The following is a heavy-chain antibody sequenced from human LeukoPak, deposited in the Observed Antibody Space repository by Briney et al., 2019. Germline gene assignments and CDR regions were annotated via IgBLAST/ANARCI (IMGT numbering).Heavy chain of an antibody. CDR1: GYTFSSYG. CDR2: IWYDGSNK. J-gene: IGHJ4*02. V-gene: IGHV3-33*01. Sequence: GGSLRLSCAASGYTFSSYGMHWVRQAPGKGLEWVAVIWYDGSNKYYADSVNGRFTISRDNSKNTLHLQMNSLRAEDTAVYYCATLTASGSYHGGHWGQGTLVTVSS. CDR3: ATLTASGSYHGGH. D-gene: IGHD1-26*01.